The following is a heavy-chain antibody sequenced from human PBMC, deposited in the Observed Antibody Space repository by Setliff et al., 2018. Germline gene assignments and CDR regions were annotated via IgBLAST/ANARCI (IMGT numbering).Heavy chain of an antibody. Sequence: ASVKVSCKASGDTLSTYAFNWVRQAPGEGLEWMGWISPCNGVTSYAQKLQGRVTMTTDTSTNTAYLELRRLISHDTAVYYCAISTLSICSGGSCPNAFDVWGRGTMVTVSS. D-gene: IGHD2-15*01. J-gene: IGHJ3*01. CDR1: GDTLSTYA. V-gene: IGHV1-18*01. CDR3: AISTLSICSGGSCPNAFDV. CDR2: ISPCNGVT.